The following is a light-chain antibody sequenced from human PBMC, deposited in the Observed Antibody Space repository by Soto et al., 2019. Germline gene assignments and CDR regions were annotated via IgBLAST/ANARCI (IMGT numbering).Light chain of an antibody. CDR3: QEYGSSPWT. CDR2: DAS. Sequence: ETVLTQSPGTLSLSPGERATLSCRASQTIRSNYLAWYRQTPGQAPRLLIYDASNRATGIADRFSGSGSGTDFTLIICRLEPEGFAVYYCQEYGSSPWTFGQGTKVEIK. J-gene: IGKJ1*01. CDR1: QTIRSNY. V-gene: IGKV3-20*01.